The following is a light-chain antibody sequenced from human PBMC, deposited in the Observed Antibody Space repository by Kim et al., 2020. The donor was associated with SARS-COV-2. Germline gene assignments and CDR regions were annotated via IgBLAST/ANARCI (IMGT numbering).Light chain of an antibody. CDR1: QGIRND. CDR2: AAS. Sequence: AIHMTQSPSSLSASVGDRVTITCRASQGIRNDLGWYQQKPGKAPKVLIYAASRLQSGVPSRFSGSGSGTDFTLTISSLQPEDFATYYCIQDYGYPRSFGQGTKLEI. J-gene: IGKJ2*03. CDR3: IQDYGYPRS. V-gene: IGKV1-6*01.